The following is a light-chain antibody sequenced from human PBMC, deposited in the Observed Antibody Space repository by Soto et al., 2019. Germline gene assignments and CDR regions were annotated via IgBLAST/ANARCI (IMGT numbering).Light chain of an antibody. V-gene: IGLV2-8*01. CDR2: EVS. J-gene: IGLJ7*01. CDR1: SSDVGGYNS. Sequence: QSVLTQPPSASGSPGQSVTIPCTGTSSDVGGYNSVSWYQQHPGKVPKLMIYEVSKRPSGVPDRFSGSKSGNTASLTVSGLQAEVEADYYCSSYAGSNNLVFGGGTQLTVL. CDR3: SSYAGSNNLV.